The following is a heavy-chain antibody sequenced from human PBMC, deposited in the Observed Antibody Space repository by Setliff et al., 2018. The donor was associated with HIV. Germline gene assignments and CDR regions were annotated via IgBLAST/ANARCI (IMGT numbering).Heavy chain of an antibody. CDR1: GGTVSNYG. D-gene: IGHD2-2*01. Sequence: SVKVSCKASGGTVSNYGMSWVRQAPGQGLEWMGGIIPISGTANYAQKFQGRVTITTDESTSTAYMELSGLRSEDTAVYYCARDFGGYCSSMSCPGLFDPWGQGTLVTVSS. CDR2: IIPISGTA. V-gene: IGHV1-69*05. J-gene: IGHJ5*02. CDR3: ARDFGGYCSSMSCPGLFDP.